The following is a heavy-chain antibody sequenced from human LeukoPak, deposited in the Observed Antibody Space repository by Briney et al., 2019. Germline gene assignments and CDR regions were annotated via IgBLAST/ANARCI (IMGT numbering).Heavy chain of an antibody. CDR3: ASADSSSWDFDY. J-gene: IGHJ4*02. Sequence: SVKVSCKASGGTFSSYAISWVRQAPGQGLEWMGRIIPILGIANYAQKFQGRVTITADKSTSTAYMELSSLRSEDTAVYYCASADSSSWDFDYWGQGTLVTVSS. CDR2: IIPILGIA. V-gene: IGHV1-69*04. CDR1: GGTFSSYA. D-gene: IGHD6-13*01.